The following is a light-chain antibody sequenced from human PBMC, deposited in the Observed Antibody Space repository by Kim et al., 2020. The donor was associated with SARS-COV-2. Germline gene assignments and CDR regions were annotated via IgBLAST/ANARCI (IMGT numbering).Light chain of an antibody. CDR3: NSRDSSGNHLV. J-gene: IGLJ2*01. V-gene: IGLV3-19*01. Sequence: ALGQRVRITCQGDSLRSYYASWYQQKPEQAPVLVIYGKNNRPSGIPDRFSGSSSGNTASLTITGAQAEDEADYYCNSRDSSGNHLVFGGGTQLTVL. CDR2: GKN. CDR1: SLRSYY.